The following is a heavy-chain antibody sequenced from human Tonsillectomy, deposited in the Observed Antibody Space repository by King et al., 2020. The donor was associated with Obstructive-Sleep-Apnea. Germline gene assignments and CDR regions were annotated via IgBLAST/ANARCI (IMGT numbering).Heavy chain of an antibody. D-gene: IGHD6-13*01. Sequence: VQLVESGGVVVQPGGSLRLSCAASGFTFDDYVMHWVRQAPGKGLEWVSLITWDGGSTYYADSVKGRFTISRDNSKNSLYLQMKSLRPEDTALYYCAKGHPYSSSWWNSYYYYAMDVWGQGTTVTVSS. CDR3: AKGHPYSSSWWNSYYYYAMDV. J-gene: IGHJ6*02. V-gene: IGHV3-43D*03. CDR1: GFTFDDYV. CDR2: ITWDGGST.